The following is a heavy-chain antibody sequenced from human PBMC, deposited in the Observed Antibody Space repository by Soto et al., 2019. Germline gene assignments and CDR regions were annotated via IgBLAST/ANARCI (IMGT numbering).Heavy chain of an antibody. CDR2: INQDGSQR. V-gene: IGHV3-7*01. J-gene: IGHJ4*02. CDR3: AREWHCTATSCALFSGIFFDH. D-gene: IGHD2-8*01. Sequence: GGSLRLSCAASGFTFSWEWMSWVRQTPGKGLQWVANINQDGSQRYFVDSVRGRFTISRDNAKSSLYLQMNNLRAEDTAVYYCAREWHCTATSCALFSGIFFDHWGQGALVTVSS. CDR1: GFTFSWEW.